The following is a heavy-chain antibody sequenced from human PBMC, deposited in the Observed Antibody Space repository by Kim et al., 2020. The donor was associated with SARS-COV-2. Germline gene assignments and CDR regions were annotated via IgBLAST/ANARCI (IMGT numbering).Heavy chain of an antibody. D-gene: IGHD2-2*01. Sequence: SETLSLTCTVSGGSISNYYWIWIRQSPGKGLEWIGYISYSGTTSYNPSLRSRLSLSVDTSKNQFSLNLSSVTAADTAIYFCAWGPADRGRHFDLWGRGALVTVSS. CDR1: GGSISNYY. CDR3: AWGPADRGRHFDL. V-gene: IGHV4-59*01. CDR2: ISYSGTT. J-gene: IGHJ2*01.